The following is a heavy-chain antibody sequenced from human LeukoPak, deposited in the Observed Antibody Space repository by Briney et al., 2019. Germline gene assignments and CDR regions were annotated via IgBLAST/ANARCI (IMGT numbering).Heavy chain of an antibody. Sequence: ASGKVSCNASGYTFTSYGISWVRRAPGQGLEWMGWISAYNGNTNYAQQLQGRVTMTTATSTSTAYMELSSLRSEDTGVYNCARVRRPPTPGSGSYYSLNYWGQGTLVTVSS. CDR3: ARVRRPPTPGSGSYYSLNY. J-gene: IGHJ4*02. CDR2: ISAYNGNT. CDR1: GYTFTSYG. V-gene: IGHV1-18*01. D-gene: IGHD3-10*01.